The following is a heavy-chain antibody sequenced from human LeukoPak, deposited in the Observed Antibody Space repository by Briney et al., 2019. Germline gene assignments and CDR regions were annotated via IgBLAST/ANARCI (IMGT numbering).Heavy chain of an antibody. J-gene: IGHJ4*02. CDR1: GFTFSSYV. CDR2: ISYDGSNE. V-gene: IGHV3-30*14. D-gene: IGHD3-10*01. CDR3: ARGGYDSGSYYKGPLYYFDY. Sequence: GRSLRLSCAASGFTFSSYVMHWVRQAPGKGLEWVAIISYDGSNEYYADSVKGRFTISRDNSKNTLYLQMNSLRAEDTAVYYCARGGYDSGSYYKGPLYYFDYWGQGTLVTVSS.